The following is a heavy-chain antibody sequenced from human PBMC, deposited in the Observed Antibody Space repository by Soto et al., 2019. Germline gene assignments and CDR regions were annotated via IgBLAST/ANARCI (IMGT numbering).Heavy chain of an antibody. D-gene: IGHD6-13*01. CDR2: ISYDGSNK. V-gene: IGHV3-30*18. J-gene: IGHJ6*02. CDR3: AKDWAAAGVYYYYYGMDV. CDR1: GFTFSSYG. Sequence: GGSLRLSCAASGFTFSSYGMHWVRQAPGKGLEWVAVISYDGSNKYYADSVKGRFTISRDNSKNTLYLQMNSLRAEDTAVYYCAKDWAAAGVYYYYYGMDVWGQGTTVTVSS.